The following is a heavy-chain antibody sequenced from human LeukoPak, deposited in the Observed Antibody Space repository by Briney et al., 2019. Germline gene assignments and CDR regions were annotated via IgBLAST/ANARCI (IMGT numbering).Heavy chain of an antibody. CDR2: INHSGST. CDR3: ARDLGGSYYLNDAFDI. CDR1: GGSFSGYY. D-gene: IGHD1-26*01. Sequence: SETLSLTCAVYGGSFSGYYWSWIRQPPGKGLEWIGEINHSGSTNYNPSLKSRVTISVDTSQNQFSLKLSSVTAADTAVYYCARDLGGSYYLNDAFDIWGQGTMVTVSS. J-gene: IGHJ3*02. V-gene: IGHV4-34*01.